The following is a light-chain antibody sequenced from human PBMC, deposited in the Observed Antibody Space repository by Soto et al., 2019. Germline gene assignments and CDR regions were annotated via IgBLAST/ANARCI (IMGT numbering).Light chain of an antibody. Sequence: QSVLSQPPSVSGTPGQRVTISCSGSSSNIGSNTVTWYQQFPGTAPRLLIYSNNHRPSGVPDRFSGSKSGTSASLAISGLQSEDEADYYCATWDDSRDSHVFGTGTKDTVL. CDR1: SSNIGSNT. J-gene: IGLJ1*01. CDR3: ATWDDSRDSHV. V-gene: IGLV1-44*01. CDR2: SNN.